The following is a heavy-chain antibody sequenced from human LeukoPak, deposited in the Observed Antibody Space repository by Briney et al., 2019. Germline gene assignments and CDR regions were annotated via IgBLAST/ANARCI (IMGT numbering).Heavy chain of an antibody. J-gene: IGHJ4*02. V-gene: IGHV3-21*06. D-gene: IGHD6-25*01. CDR2: ISYMGDHR. Sequence: GESLRLSCTAPGFTFSDCDMNRPRQATGKGLQWVSSISYMGDHRYYADSAKGRFTISRDNAKNSLYLQMDNLRADDTAVYYCGKAFPPLRVAAAGDYWGQGTLVTVSS. CDR1: GFTFSDCD. CDR3: GKAFPPLRVAAAGDY.